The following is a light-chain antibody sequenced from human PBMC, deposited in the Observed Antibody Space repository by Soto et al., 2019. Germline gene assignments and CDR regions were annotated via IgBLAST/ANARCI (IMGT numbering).Light chain of an antibody. CDR2: WAS. Sequence: DIVMTQSPDSLAVSLGERATINCKSSPSVLYNSNNKNCLAWYQQKPGQPPKLLIYWASTRESGVPDRFSGSGSGTDFTLTISSLQAEDVAVYYCQQYYSTPQTFGQGTKVEIK. CDR1: PSVLYNSNNKNC. CDR3: QQYYSTPQT. J-gene: IGKJ1*01. V-gene: IGKV4-1*01.